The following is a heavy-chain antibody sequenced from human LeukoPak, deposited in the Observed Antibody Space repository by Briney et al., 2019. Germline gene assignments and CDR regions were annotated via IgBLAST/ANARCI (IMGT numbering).Heavy chain of an antibody. Sequence: PGGSLRLSCAASGFTFSSYWMSWGRQGPGEGLEWVSYISSSGSTIYYADSVKGRFTISRDNAKNSLYLRMNSLRAEDTAVYYCAELGITMIGGVWGKGTTVTISS. CDR3: AELGITMIGGV. D-gene: IGHD3-10*02. J-gene: IGHJ6*04. CDR1: GFTFSSYW. CDR2: ISSSGSTI. V-gene: IGHV3-48*04.